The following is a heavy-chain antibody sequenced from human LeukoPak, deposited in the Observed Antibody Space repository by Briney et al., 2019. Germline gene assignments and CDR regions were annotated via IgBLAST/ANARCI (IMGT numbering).Heavy chain of an antibody. CDR2: INSDGSRT. Sequence: GGSLRLSCAASGFTFSRYWMHWVRQAPGKGLVWVSRINSDGSRTTYADSVKGRFTISRDNAKNTLYLQMNSLRTEDTAVYYCARPETQYSSGLDGFDIWGQGTMVTVSS. CDR1: GFTFSRYW. CDR3: ARPETQYSSGLDGFDI. J-gene: IGHJ3*02. D-gene: IGHD6-19*01. V-gene: IGHV3-74*01.